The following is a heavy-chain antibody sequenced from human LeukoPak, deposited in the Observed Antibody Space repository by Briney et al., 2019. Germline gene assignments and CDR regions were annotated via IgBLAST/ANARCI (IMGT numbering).Heavy chain of an antibody. CDR3: AKSGIAVAGTGRYYFDY. Sequence: GGSLRLSCAASGFTFSSYAMSWVRQAPGKGLEWVSAISGSGGSTYYADSVKGRFTISRDNSKNTLYLQMNSLRAEDTAVYYCAKSGIAVAGTGRYYFDYWGQGTLVTVSS. CDR2: ISGSGGST. V-gene: IGHV3-23*01. J-gene: IGHJ4*02. D-gene: IGHD6-19*01. CDR1: GFTFSSYA.